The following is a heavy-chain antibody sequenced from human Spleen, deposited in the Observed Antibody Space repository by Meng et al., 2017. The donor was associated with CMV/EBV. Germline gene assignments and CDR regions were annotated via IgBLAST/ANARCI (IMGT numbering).Heavy chain of an antibody. J-gene: IGHJ4*02. CDR1: GFTFTNYG. CDR2: IRYDGSDR. Sequence: LSLTCAASGFTFTNYGMHWVRQTPGKGLEWVAFIRYDGSDRYHADSVKGRFTISRDNAKNSLYLQMNSLRAEDTAVYYCARVSYGSGSYYPEDWGQGTQVTVSS. CDR3: ARVSYGSGSYYPED. D-gene: IGHD3-10*01. V-gene: IGHV3-30*02.